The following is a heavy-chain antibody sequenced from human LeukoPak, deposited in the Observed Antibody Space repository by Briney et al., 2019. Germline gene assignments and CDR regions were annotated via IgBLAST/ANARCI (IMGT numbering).Heavy chain of an antibody. CDR1: GFAFNVYA. D-gene: IGHD6-19*01. Sequence: GGSLRLSCASSGFAFNVYAMSWLRQPPGKGLEWVSTINANSGTTSYAASVRGRFSISRDNSKSTLYLQLSTLRADDTATYYCAKPISGGLAVTADWFHPWGQGTLVVLSS. J-gene: IGHJ5*01. CDR2: INANSGTT. CDR3: AKPISGGLAVTADWFHP. V-gene: IGHV3-23*01.